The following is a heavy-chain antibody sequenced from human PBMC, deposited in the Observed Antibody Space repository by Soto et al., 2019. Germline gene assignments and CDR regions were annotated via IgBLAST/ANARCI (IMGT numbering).Heavy chain of an antibody. Sequence: PGGSLRLSCAASGFTFSSYSMNWVRQAPGKGLEWVSSISSSSSYIYYADSVKGRITISRDNAKNSLYLQMNSLRAEDTAVYYCARAGYYGSGRGTGYYGMDVWGQGTTVTVSS. J-gene: IGHJ6*02. CDR2: ISSSSSYI. CDR1: GFTFSSYS. D-gene: IGHD3-10*01. CDR3: ARAGYYGSGRGTGYYGMDV. V-gene: IGHV3-21*01.